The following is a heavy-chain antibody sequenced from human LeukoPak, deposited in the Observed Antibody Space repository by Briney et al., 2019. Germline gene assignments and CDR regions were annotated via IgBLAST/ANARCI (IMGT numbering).Heavy chain of an antibody. J-gene: IGHJ4*02. CDR2: INPSGGST. V-gene: IGHV1-46*01. CDR3: ARNYYDSSGYFLNFDY. CDR1: GYTFTGYY. Sequence: GASVKVSCKASGYTFTGYYMHWVRQAPGQGLEWMGIINPSGGSTSYAQKFQGRVTMTRDMSTSTVYMELSSLRSEDTAVYYCARNYYDSSGYFLNFDYWGQGTLVTVSS. D-gene: IGHD3-22*01.